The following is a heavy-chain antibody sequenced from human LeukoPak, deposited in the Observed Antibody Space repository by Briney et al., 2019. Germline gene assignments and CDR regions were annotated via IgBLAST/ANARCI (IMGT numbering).Heavy chain of an antibody. D-gene: IGHD3-22*01. CDR1: GGSISSYH. V-gene: IGHV4-4*07. CDR3: ARDQYYYDSSGYYSFDY. CDR2: IHTSGST. Sequence: SETLSLTCTVSGGSISSYHWSWIRQPAGKGLEWIGRIHTSGSTNYNPSLKSRVTMSVDTSKNQFSLKLSSVNAADTAVYYCARDQYYYDSSGYYSFDYWGQGTLVTVSS. J-gene: IGHJ4*02.